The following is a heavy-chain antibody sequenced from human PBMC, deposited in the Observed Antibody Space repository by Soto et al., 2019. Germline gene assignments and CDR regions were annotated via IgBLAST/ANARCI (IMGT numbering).Heavy chain of an antibody. V-gene: IGHV3-7*01. CDR1: GFTFSSYW. CDR2: IKQDGSEK. CDR3: ARDNGYFPY. D-gene: IGHD3-22*01. Sequence: LSLTCAASGFTFSSYWMSWVRQAPGKGLEWVANIKQDGSEKYYVDSVKGRFTISRDNAKNSLYLQMNSLRAEDTAVYYCARDNGYFPYWGQGTLVTVSS. J-gene: IGHJ4*02.